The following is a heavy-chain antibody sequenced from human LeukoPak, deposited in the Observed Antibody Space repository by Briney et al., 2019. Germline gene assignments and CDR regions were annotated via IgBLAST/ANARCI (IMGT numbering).Heavy chain of an antibody. CDR1: GYSISRGYY. Sequence: SETLSLTCAVSGYSISRGYYWGWIRQPPGKGLEWIGSIYHSGSTYYNPSLKSRVTISVDTSKNQFSLKLSSVTAADTAVYYCARHRRGVHTYYDILTGYSTHDYWGQGTLVTVSS. J-gene: IGHJ4*02. V-gene: IGHV4-38-2*01. D-gene: IGHD3-9*01. CDR2: IYHSGST. CDR3: ARHRRGVHTYYDILTGYSTHDY.